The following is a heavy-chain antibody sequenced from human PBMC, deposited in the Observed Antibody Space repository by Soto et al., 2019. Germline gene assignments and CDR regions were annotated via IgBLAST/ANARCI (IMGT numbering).Heavy chain of an antibody. CDR2: ISLSSSTI. V-gene: IGHV3-48*01. J-gene: IGHJ3*02. D-gene: IGHD2-15*01. CDR1: GFTFSDYS. Sequence: PGGSLRLSCAASGFTFSDYSMNWVRQAPGKGLEWVSYISLSSSTIYYADSVKGRFTISRDNAKNSLYLQMNSLRAEDTAVYYCARARYCSGGSCYSAAFDIWGQGTMVTVSS. CDR3: ARARYCSGGSCYSAAFDI.